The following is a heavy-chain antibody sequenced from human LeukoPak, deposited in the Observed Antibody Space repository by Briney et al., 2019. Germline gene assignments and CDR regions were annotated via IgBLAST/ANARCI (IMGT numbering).Heavy chain of an antibody. J-gene: IGHJ4*02. CDR2: ISSGGNT. CDR1: GFTVTSNY. Sequence: GGSLRLSCAASGFTVTSNYMTWVRQVPGKGLEWVSVISSGGNTYYADSVKGRFTISRDNSKNTVYLQMNGLRAEDTAVYYCAREVRGYYFDYWGQGTLVTASS. V-gene: IGHV3-53*01. CDR3: AREVRGYYFDY. D-gene: IGHD5-12*01.